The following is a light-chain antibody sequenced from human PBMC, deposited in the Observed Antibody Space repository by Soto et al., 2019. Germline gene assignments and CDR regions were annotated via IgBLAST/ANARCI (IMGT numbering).Light chain of an antibody. J-gene: IGKJ1*01. V-gene: IGKV1-6*01. CDR3: LQNYNYPWT. Sequence: AIKITQFPSSLSASVSDRVTVTCRASQDIRNDLGWYQQKPGKAPKLLIYAASSLQSGVPSRFSGSGPGTQFTLTISSLQPEDVATDYCLQNYNYPWTFGQGTKVDIK. CDR2: AAS. CDR1: QDIRND.